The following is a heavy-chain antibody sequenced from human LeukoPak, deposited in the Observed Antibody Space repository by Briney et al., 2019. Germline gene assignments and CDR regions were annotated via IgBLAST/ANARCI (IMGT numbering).Heavy chain of an antibody. CDR3: ASYYADTYYFDY. D-gene: IGHD1-26*01. V-gene: IGHV4-39*07. CDR2: IYHSGST. J-gene: IGHJ4*02. CDR1: GGSISSSSYY. Sequence: SETLSLTCTVSGGSISSSSYYWGWIRQPPGKGLEWIGEIYHSGSTNYNPSLKSRVTISVDKSKNQFSLKLSSVTAADTAVYYCASYYADTYYFDYWGQGTLVTVSS.